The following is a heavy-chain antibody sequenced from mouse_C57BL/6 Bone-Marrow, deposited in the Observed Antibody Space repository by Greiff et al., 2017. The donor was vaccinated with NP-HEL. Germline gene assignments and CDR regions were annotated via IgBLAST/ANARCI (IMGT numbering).Heavy chain of an antibody. J-gene: IGHJ2*01. V-gene: IGHV1-85*01. Sequence: QVQLQQSGPELVKPGASVKLSCKASDYTFTSYDINWVKQRPGQGLEWIGWIYPRDGSTKYNEKFKGKATLTVDTSSSTAYMELHSLTSEDSAVYFCARKTHYYGSSFYYFDYWGQGTTLTVSS. CDR2: IYPRDGST. D-gene: IGHD1-1*01. CDR1: DYTFTSYD. CDR3: ARKTHYYGSSFYYFDY.